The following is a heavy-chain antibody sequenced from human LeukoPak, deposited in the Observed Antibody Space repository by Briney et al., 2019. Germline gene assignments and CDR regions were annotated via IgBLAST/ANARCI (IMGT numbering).Heavy chain of an antibody. D-gene: IGHD6-6*01. Sequence: GGSLRLSCAASGFTFSSYSMNWVRQAPGKGLEWVSYISSSSSTIYYADSVKGRFTISRDNAKNSLYLQMNSLRAEDTAVYYCARRGSSSVHYYYYMDVWGKGTTVTVSS. CDR3: ARRGSSSVHYYYYMDV. V-gene: IGHV3-48*01. J-gene: IGHJ6*03. CDR2: ISSSSSTI. CDR1: GFTFSSYS.